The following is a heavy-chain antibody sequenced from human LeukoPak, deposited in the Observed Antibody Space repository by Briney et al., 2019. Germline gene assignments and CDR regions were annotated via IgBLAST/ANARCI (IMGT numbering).Heavy chain of an antibody. CDR1: AGSISSSSYY. CDR2: IYYSGST. CDR3: AREHCSGGSCYSIYYYYYMDV. J-gene: IGHJ6*03. Sequence: PSETLSLTCTVSAGSISSSSYYWGWIRQPPGKGLEWFGSIYYSGSTYYNPSLKSRVTISVDTSKNQFSLKLSSVTAADTAVYYCAREHCSGGSCYSIYYYYYMDVWGKGTTVTVSS. D-gene: IGHD2-15*01. V-gene: IGHV4-39*07.